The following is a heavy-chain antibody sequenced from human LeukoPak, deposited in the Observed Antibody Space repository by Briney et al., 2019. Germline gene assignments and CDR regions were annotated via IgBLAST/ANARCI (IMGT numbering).Heavy chain of an antibody. CDR1: GGSFSGYY. CDR3: ARAGSQYYGY. J-gene: IGHJ4*02. CDR2: INHSGST. Sequence: PSETLSLTCAVYGGSFSGYYWSWIRQPPGKGLEWIGEINHSGSTNYNPSLKSRVTISVDTSKNQFSLKLSSVTAADTAVYYCARAGSQYYGYWGQGTLVTVSS. V-gene: IGHV4-34*01. D-gene: IGHD3-10*01.